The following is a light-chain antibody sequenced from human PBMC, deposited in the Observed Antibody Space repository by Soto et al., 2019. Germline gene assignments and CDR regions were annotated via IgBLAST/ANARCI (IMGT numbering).Light chain of an antibody. Sequence: DIQMTQSPSTLSGSVGDTVTITFRASQTLTSWLAWYQQKPGKAPKLLIYKSSTFKRGVPSRFSGSGSGTESTLTTSSLQPDDFATYSCQHYHSYSEAFGQGTKVDIK. CDR3: QHYHSYSEA. CDR1: QTLTSW. V-gene: IGKV1-5*03. CDR2: KSS. J-gene: IGKJ1*01.